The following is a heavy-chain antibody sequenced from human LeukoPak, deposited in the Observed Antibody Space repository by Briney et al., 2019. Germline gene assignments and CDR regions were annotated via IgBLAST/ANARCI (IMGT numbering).Heavy chain of an antibody. CDR3: ARDFRRLYFDY. Sequence: GGSLRLSCAASGFTFSDYYMSWIRQAPGKGLEWVAVISYDGSNKYYADSVKGRFTISRDNSKNTLYLQMNSLRAEDTAVYYCARDFRRLYFDYWGQGTLVTVSS. CDR2: ISYDGSNK. CDR1: GFTFSDYY. V-gene: IGHV3-30-3*01. J-gene: IGHJ4*02.